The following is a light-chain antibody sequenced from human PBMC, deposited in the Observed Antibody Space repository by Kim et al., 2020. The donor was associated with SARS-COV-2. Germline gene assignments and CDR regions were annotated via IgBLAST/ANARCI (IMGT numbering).Light chain of an antibody. V-gene: IGKV1-27*01. CDR1: QGISTF. CDR3: QNYDSAPFT. J-gene: IGKJ3*01. CDR2: GAS. Sequence: EPVDDRATIPCRASQGISTFLLWYQQRPGRRPKLLIYGASTLQSGVPSRFSGSGSGTDFTLTISSLQPEDVATYYCQNYDSAPFTFGPGTKVDIK.